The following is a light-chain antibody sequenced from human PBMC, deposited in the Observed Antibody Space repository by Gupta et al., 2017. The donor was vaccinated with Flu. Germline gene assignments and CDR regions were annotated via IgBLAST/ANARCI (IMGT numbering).Light chain of an antibody. CDR3: QQYSSFSFT. Sequence: TLSLSPGERATLSCRASRSVSYNTNLAWYQQKLGQAPRLLIYGASNRAPGIPDRFSGSGSGTDFTLTISRLEPEDLAVYYCQQYSSFSFTFGQGTRLDI. J-gene: IGKJ5*01. V-gene: IGKV3-20*01. CDR1: RSVSYNTN. CDR2: GAS.